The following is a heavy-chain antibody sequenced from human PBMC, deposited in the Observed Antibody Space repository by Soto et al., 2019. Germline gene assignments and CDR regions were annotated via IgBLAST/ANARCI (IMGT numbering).Heavy chain of an antibody. CDR3: ARDRSIAARLFDY. CDR2: INAGNGNT. D-gene: IGHD6-6*01. Sequence: QVQLVQSGAEVKKPGASVKVSCKASGYTFTSYAMHWVRQAPGQRLEWMGWINAGNGNTKYSQKFQGRVTITRDTSASTDYMELSSLRSEDTAVDYCARDRSIAARLFDYWCQGTLVTVSS. CDR1: GYTFTSYA. V-gene: IGHV1-3*01. J-gene: IGHJ4*02.